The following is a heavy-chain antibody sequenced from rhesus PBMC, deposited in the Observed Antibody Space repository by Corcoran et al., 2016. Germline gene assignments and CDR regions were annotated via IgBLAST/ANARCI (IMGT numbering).Heavy chain of an antibody. CDR3: ARSGWTSWDNRFDV. D-gene: IGHD2-39*02. J-gene: IGHJ5-1*01. Sequence: QLQLQESGPGLVKPLETLSLTCVVSGGSISNTYWTWIRQPPGKGLAWIARISGRGGATDVNPSPEIRVTISGDMCKNRFSLKWDAVTAADTAVYYCARSGWTSWDNRFDVWGAGVLATVSS. CDR2: ISGRGGAT. CDR1: GGSISNTY. V-gene: IGHV4-173*01.